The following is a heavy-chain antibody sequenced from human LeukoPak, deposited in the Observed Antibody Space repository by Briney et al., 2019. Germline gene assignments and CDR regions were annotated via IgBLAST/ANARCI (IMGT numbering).Heavy chain of an antibody. V-gene: IGHV4-34*01. J-gene: IGHJ4*02. CDR1: GGSFIGFH. Sequence: PLETLSLTCAVYGGSFIGFHWNWIRQPPGKGLEWIGDINHSGSTNYNPSLTSRVTISVDPSKNQFSLRLSSVTAADTAVYYCARGRELAKRTLGYSSNWSRGGSDYWGQGTLVTVSS. CDR3: ARGRELAKRTLGYSSNWSRGGSDY. CDR2: INHSGST. D-gene: IGHD6-13*01.